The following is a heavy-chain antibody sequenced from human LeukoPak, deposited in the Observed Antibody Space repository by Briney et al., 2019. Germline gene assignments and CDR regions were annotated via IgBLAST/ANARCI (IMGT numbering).Heavy chain of an antibody. D-gene: IGHD2-15*01. CDR2: INPSGDST. Sequence: GASVKVSCKTSGNTFTTYYMHWVRQAPGQGLEWLGIINPSGDSTTYAQKFQGRVTMTRDTSTSTVYMDLSRLRSEDTAVYYCARHDLGGRSPFDCWGQGTLVTVSS. CDR3: ARHDLGGRSPFDC. CDR1: GNTFTTYY. V-gene: IGHV1-46*01. J-gene: IGHJ4*02.